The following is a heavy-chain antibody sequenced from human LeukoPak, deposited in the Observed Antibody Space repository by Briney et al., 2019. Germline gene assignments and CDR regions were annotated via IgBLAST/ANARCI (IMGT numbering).Heavy chain of an antibody. CDR1: VGTFSSYA. V-gene: IGHV1-69*05. J-gene: IGHJ4*02. D-gene: IGHD2-2*01. Sequence: SVKVSCKASVGTFSSYAISWVRQAPGQGLEWMGGIIPIFGTANYAQKFQGRVTITTDESTSTAYMELSSLRSEDTAVYYCAAPGGYCSSTSCLYYFDYWGQGTLVTVSS. CDR2: IIPIFGTA. CDR3: AAPGGYCSSTSCLYYFDY.